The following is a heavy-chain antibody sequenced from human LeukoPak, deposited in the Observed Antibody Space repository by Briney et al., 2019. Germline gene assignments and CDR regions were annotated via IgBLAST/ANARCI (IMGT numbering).Heavy chain of an antibody. J-gene: IGHJ4*02. Sequence: GGSLRLSCAASGITFSSYGMSWVRQAPGKGLEWVSSISSTGGTTYYADSVKGRFTISRDNSKNTLYLQMNSLRAEDTAVYYCAKAGNSRDSDYFDYWGQGTLVTVSS. V-gene: IGHV3-23*01. D-gene: IGHD4-23*01. CDR3: AKAGNSRDSDYFDY. CDR1: GITFSSYG. CDR2: ISSTGGTT.